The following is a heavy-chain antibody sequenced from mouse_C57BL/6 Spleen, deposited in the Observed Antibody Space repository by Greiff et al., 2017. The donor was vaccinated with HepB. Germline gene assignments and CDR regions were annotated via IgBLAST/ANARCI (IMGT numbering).Heavy chain of an antibody. D-gene: IGHD1-1*01. V-gene: IGHV1-80*01. Sequence: QVQLQQSGAELVKPGASVKISCKASGYAFSSYWMNWVKQRPGKGLEWIGQIYPGDGDTNYNGKFKGKATLTADKSSSTAYMQLSSLTSEDSAVYCCARYGYYGSSFDYWGQGTTLTVSS. J-gene: IGHJ2*01. CDR2: IYPGDGDT. CDR1: GYAFSSYW. CDR3: ARYGYYGSSFDY.